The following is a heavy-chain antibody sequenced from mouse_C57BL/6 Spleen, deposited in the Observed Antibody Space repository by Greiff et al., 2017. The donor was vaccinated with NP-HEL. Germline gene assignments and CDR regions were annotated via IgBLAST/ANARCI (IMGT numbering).Heavy chain of an antibody. CDR2: IYPGDGDT. D-gene: IGHD3-1*01. CDR3: ARSGGTAQALDY. CDR1: GYAFSSYW. J-gene: IGHJ2*01. Sequence: QVQLKQSGAELVKPGASVKISCKASGYAFSSYWMNWVKQRPGKGLEWIGQIYPGDGDTNYNGKFKGKATLTADKSSITAYMQLSSLTSEDSAVYFCARSGGTAQALDYWGQGTTLTVSS. V-gene: IGHV1-80*01.